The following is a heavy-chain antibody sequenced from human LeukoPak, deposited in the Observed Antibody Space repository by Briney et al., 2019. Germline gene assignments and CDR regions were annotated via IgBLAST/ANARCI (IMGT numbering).Heavy chain of an antibody. V-gene: IGHV1-18*01. CDR1: GYTFTSYG. CDR2: ISAYNGNT. J-gene: IGHJ6*03. Sequence: ASVKVSCKASGYTFTSYGISWVRQAPGQGPEWMGWISAYNGNTNYAQKLQGRVTMTTDTSTSTAYMELRSLRSDDTAVYYCARAGYCSGGSCFGGLYYYYYMDVWGKGTTVTVSS. CDR3: ARAGYCSGGSCFGGLYYYYYMDV. D-gene: IGHD2-15*01.